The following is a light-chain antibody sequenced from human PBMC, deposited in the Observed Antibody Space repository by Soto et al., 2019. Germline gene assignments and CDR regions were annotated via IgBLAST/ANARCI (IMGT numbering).Light chain of an antibody. V-gene: IGKV3-20*01. CDR3: QQYASSPVT. CDR1: QSVSSSY. Sequence: EIVLTQSPGTLSLAPGERATLSCRASQSVSSSYLGWYQQKPGQAPRLLIYGASNMATGVPGRFSGSGSGTYFTLAISRLEPEDFAVYYCQQYASSPVTFGPGTKVEMK. CDR2: GAS. J-gene: IGKJ3*01.